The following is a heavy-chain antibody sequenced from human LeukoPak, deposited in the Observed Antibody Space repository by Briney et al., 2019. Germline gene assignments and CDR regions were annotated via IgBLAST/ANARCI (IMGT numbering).Heavy chain of an antibody. CDR3: AKDLLTVGYCSGGSCYSYFDY. CDR2: IPSSSSSK. D-gene: IGHD2-15*01. V-gene: IGHV3-21*01. Sequence: GGSLRLSCVASGFTFSSYTMNWVRQAPEKGLEWVSSIPSSSSSKYYADSVKGRFTISRDNSKNTLYLRMDSLRAEDTAVYYCAKDLLTVGYCSGGSCYSYFDYWGQGTLVTVSS. J-gene: IGHJ4*02. CDR1: GFTFSSYT.